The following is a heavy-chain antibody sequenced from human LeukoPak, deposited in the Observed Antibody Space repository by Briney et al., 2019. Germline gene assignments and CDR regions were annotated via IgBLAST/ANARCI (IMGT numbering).Heavy chain of an antibody. CDR2: IREDGNEK. CDR3: ARDPYSGGYWDYYYYYMDL. CDR1: GFTFSSYW. D-gene: IGHD1-26*01. V-gene: IGHV3-7*01. Sequence: GGSLRLSCSASGFTFSSYWMSWVRQTPGKGLECVAKIREDGNEKFYVDSVKGRFTISRDNAKNSLYLQMNSLRAEDTAVYYCARDPYSGGYWDYYYYYMDLWGQGTTVTISS. J-gene: IGHJ6*03.